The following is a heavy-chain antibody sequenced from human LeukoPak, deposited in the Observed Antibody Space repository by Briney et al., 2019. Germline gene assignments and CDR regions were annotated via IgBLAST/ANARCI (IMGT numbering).Heavy chain of an antibody. CDR3: AKAPGGDPNFDY. CDR1: GFSFRTYG. V-gene: IGHV3-30*18. Sequence: GGSLRLSCAASGFSFRTYGMHWVRQAPGKGLEWVAVISYDGSNKYYADSVKGRFTISRDNSKNTLYLQMNSLRAEDTAVYYCAKAPGGDPNFDYWGQGTLVTVSS. CDR2: ISYDGSNK. D-gene: IGHD2-21*02. J-gene: IGHJ4*02.